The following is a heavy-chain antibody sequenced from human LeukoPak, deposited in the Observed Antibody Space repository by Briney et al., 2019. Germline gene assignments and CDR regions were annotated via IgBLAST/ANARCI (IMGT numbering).Heavy chain of an antibody. CDR1: GFSVSPYY. Sequence: GGSLRLSCTASGFSVSPYYMNWVRQAPGKGLEWVALIYSGGNTHYADSVKGRFTISRDNSKNTLYLQMSSLRVEDTAVYYCTRDTPGIAASVSGGWGQGTLVTVSS. J-gene: IGHJ4*02. V-gene: IGHV3-53*01. CDR2: IYSGGNT. CDR3: TRDTPGIAASVSGG. D-gene: IGHD6-13*01.